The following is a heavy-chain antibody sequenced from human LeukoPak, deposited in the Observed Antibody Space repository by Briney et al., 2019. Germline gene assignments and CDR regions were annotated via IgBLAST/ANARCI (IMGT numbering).Heavy chain of an antibody. CDR1: GFTFSSYA. Sequence: GGSLRLSCAASGFTFSSYAMSWVRQAPGKGLEWVSAISGSGGSTYYADSVKGRFTISRDNSKNTLYLQMNSLRAEDTAVYYCASESYFYESTGYYEYWGQGTLVAVSS. CDR2: ISGSGGST. V-gene: IGHV3-23*01. J-gene: IGHJ4*02. D-gene: IGHD3-22*01. CDR3: ASESYFYESTGYYEY.